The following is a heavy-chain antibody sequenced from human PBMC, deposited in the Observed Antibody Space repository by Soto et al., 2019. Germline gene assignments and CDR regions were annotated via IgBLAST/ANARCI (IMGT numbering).Heavy chain of an antibody. CDR2: IYHTGST. D-gene: IGHD3-10*01. Sequence: SETLSLTCTVSGGSISSSDYYWSWIRQPPGKGLEWIGYIYHTGSTYYNPSLKSRVTISEDTSKNQFSLKLSSVTAADTAVYYCVRGRALWFGELLNFDYWGQGTLVTVSS. CDR1: GGSISSSDYY. CDR3: VRGRALWFGELLNFDY. V-gene: IGHV4-30-4*01. J-gene: IGHJ4*02.